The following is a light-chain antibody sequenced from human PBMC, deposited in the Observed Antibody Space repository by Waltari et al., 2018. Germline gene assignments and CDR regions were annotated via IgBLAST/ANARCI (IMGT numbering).Light chain of an antibody. CDR3: QQYGSSPYT. Sequence: GTLSLSPGERATLSCRASQSVSSSYLAWYQQKPGQAPRLLIYGASSRATGIPDRFSGSGSGTDFTLTISRLEPEDFAVYYCQQYGSSPYTFGQGTKLEI. V-gene: IGKV3-20*01. CDR2: GAS. CDR1: QSVSSSY. J-gene: IGKJ2*01.